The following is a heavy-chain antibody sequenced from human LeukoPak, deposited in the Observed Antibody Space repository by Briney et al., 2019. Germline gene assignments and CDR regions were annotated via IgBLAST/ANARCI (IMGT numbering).Heavy chain of an antibody. Sequence: GGSLRLSCVASGFYFNNYGMNWVRQAPGKGLEWVSGITANSANRYYADSVKGRFTISRDNSKSTVYLQVNSLRAEDTALYYCARDDGWIQFNLWGQGTLVTVSS. CDR2: ITANSANR. D-gene: IGHD5-24*01. CDR1: GFYFNNYG. CDR3: ARDDGWIQFNL. J-gene: IGHJ4*02. V-gene: IGHV3-23*01.